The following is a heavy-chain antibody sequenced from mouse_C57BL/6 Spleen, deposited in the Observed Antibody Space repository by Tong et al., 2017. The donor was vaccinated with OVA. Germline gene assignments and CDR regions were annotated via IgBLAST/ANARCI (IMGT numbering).Heavy chain of an antibody. J-gene: IGHJ4*01. CDR1: GYSFTGYF. CDR3: AKGLDYYAMDY. D-gene: IGHD3-1*01. CDR2: INPYNGDT. Sequence: EVQLQESGPELVKPGDSVKISCKASGYSFTGYFMNWVMQSHGKSLEWIGRINPYNGDTFYNQKFKGKATLTVDKSSSTAHMELRSLTSEDSAVYFCAKGLDYYAMDYWGQGTSVTVSS. V-gene: IGHV1-20*01.